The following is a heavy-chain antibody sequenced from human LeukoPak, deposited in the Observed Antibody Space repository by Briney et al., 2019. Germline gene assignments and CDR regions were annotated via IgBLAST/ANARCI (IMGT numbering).Heavy chain of an antibody. CDR2: ISGSGGST. CDR3: AKCPLGEYYDILTGYYQRYYYYGMDV. Sequence: GSLRLSCAASGFTFSSYAMSWVRQAPGKGLEWVSAISGSGGSTYYADSVKGRFTISRDNSKNTLYLQMNSLRAEDTAVYYCAKCPLGEYYDILTGYYQRYYYYGMDVWGQGTTVTVSS. V-gene: IGHV3-23*01. CDR1: GFTFSSYA. D-gene: IGHD3-9*01. J-gene: IGHJ6*02.